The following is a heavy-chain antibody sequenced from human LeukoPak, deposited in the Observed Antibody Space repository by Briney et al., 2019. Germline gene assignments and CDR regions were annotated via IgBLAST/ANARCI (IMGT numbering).Heavy chain of an antibody. CDR1: GGSFSGYY. J-gene: IGHJ4*02. Sequence: SETLSLTCAVYGGSFSGYYWSWIRQPPGKGLEWIGEIDHSGSTNYNPSLKSRVTISVDTSKNQFSLKLSSVTAADTAVYYCASQGETYYYDSSGYFDYWGQGTLVTVSS. D-gene: IGHD3-22*01. CDR3: ASQGETYYYDSSGYFDY. CDR2: IDHSGST. V-gene: IGHV4-34*01.